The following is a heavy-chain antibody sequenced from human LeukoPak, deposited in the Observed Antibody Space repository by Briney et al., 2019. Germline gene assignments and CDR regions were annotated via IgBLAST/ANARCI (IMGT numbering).Heavy chain of an antibody. Sequence: SETLSLTCAVYGGSFSGYYWSWIRQPPGKGLEWIGEINHSGSTNYNPSLKSRVTISVDTSKNQFSLKLSSVTAADTAVYYCARDRAGLTGFDYWGQGTLVTVSS. CDR3: ARDRAGLTGFDY. CDR1: GGSFSGYY. J-gene: IGHJ4*02. CDR2: INHSGST. V-gene: IGHV4-34*01. D-gene: IGHD7-27*01.